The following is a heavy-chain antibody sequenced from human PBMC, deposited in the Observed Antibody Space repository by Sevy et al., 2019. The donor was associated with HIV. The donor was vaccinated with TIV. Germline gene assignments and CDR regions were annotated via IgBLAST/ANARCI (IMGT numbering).Heavy chain of an antibody. CDR3: ARAGHLSLDAFDV. V-gene: IGHV5-51*01. Sequence: GESLKISCQASGYSFTAHWIGWVRQMPGKGLEWMGILFPGNSDVRSFQGQVTVSVDRSTNTAYLQWGSLTASDSAIYYCARAGHLSLDAFDVWGLGTMVTVSS. J-gene: IGHJ3*01. CDR2: LFPGNSDV. CDR1: GYSFTAHW. D-gene: IGHD6-19*01.